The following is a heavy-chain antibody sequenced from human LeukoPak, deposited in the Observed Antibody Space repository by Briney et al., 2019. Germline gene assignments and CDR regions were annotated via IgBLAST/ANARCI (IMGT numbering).Heavy chain of an antibody. CDR3: ARRYCSSTSCPIDY. CDR2: RYYSGST. D-gene: IGHD2-2*01. CDR1: GGSVTSDY. Sequence: SETPSLTCTVSGGSVTSDYWSWIRQSPGKGLEWIGYRYYSGSTNYNPSLKSRVTISGDTSKNQFSLKLSSVTAADTAVYYCARRYCSSTSCPIDYWGQGTLVTVSS. V-gene: IGHV4-59*08. J-gene: IGHJ4*02.